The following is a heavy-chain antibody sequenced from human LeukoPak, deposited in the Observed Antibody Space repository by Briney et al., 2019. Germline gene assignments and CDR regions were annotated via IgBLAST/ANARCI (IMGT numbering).Heavy chain of an antibody. CDR3: ARDPYGSGRKGS. J-gene: IGHJ4*02. Sequence: GGSLRLSCVASGFTFSDYYMTWIRQAPGKGLEWVSYISSSGSDIYNADSVKGRFTISRDNAKNSLYLQMNSLRAEDTAVYYCARDPYGSGRKGSRGQGTLVTVSS. D-gene: IGHD3-10*01. CDR1: GFTFSDYY. CDR2: ISSSGSDI. V-gene: IGHV3-11*04.